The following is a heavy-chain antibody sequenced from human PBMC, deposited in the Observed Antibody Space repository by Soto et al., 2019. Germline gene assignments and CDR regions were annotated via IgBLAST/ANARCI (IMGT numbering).Heavy chain of an antibody. CDR1: GFTFDDYA. Sequence: EVQLVESGGGLVQPGRSLRLSCAASGFTFDDYAMHWVRQAPGKGLEWVSGISWNSGSIGYADSVKGRFTISRDNAKNSLYPQINSLRAGVTALYYCAKNPTPNSIAGAGTADYWGQGTLVTVSS. V-gene: IGHV3-9*01. D-gene: IGHD1-26*01. CDR3: AKNPTPNSIAGAGTADY. CDR2: ISWNSGSI. J-gene: IGHJ4*02.